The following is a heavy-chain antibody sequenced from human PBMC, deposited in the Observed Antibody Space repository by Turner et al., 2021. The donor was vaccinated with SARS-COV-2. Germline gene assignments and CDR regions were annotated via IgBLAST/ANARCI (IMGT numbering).Heavy chain of an antibody. CDR2: IYSGGST. CDR1: GFTVSSNY. V-gene: IGHV3-66*01. Sequence: EVQLVESGGGFVQPGGSLSLSCAASGFTVSSNYMSWVRQAPGKGLEWVSFIYSGGSTYYADSVKGRFTISRDNSKNTLYLQMNSLRAEDTAVYYCARGEIRGVTGDYWGRGTLVTVSS. J-gene: IGHJ4*02. CDR3: ARGEIRGVTGDY. D-gene: IGHD3-10*01.